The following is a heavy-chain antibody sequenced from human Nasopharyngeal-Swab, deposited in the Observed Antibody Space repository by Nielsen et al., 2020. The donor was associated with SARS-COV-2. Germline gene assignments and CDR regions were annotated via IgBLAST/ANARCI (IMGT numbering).Heavy chain of an antibody. CDR2: IYYSGST. Sequence: RQAPGKGLEWIGYIYYSGSTNYNPSLKSRVTISVDTSKNQFSLKLSSVTAADTAVYYCARDGGPAYYFDYWGQGTLVTVSS. CDR3: ARDGGPAYYFDY. V-gene: IGHV4-59*01. D-gene: IGHD3-16*01. J-gene: IGHJ4*02.